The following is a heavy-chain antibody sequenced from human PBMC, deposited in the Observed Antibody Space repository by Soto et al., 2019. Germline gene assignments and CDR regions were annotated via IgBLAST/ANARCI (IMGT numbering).Heavy chain of an antibody. CDR2: IIPIFGTA. CDR1: GGTFSSYA. J-gene: IGHJ5*02. Sequence: SVKVSCKASGGTFSSYAISWVRQAPGQGLEWMGGIIPIFGTANYAQKFQGRVTITADESTSTAYIELSSLRSEDTAVYYCARDHYYDSSGYYLSSWFDPWGQGTLVTVSS. V-gene: IGHV1-69*13. D-gene: IGHD3-22*01. CDR3: ARDHYYDSSGYYLSSWFDP.